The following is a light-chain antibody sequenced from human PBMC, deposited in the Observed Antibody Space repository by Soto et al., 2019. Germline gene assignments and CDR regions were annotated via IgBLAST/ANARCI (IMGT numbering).Light chain of an antibody. V-gene: IGKV3-20*01. Sequence: EIVLTQSPGTLSLSPGERATLSCRASQSVSSSYLDWYQQKPGQAPRLLIYGASSRATGIPDRFSGSGSGTDFTLTISRLEPEDFAGYYCQQYGSSPGTFRQGTKVEIK. CDR2: GAS. J-gene: IGKJ1*01. CDR1: QSVSSSY. CDR3: QQYGSSPGT.